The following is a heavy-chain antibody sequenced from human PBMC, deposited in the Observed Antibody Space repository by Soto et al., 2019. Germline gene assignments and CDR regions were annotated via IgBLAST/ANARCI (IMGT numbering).Heavy chain of an antibody. Sequence: SVKVSCKASGGTFSSYAISWVRQAPGQGLEWMGGIIPIFGTANYAQKFKGRVTITADETTSTAYIELSNLRTEDTAVYYCARDREYYDSSGYYNYYGMDVWGQGTTVTVSS. V-gene: IGHV1-69*13. CDR2: IIPIFGTA. CDR1: GGTFSSYA. D-gene: IGHD3-22*01. CDR3: ARDREYYDSSGYYNYYGMDV. J-gene: IGHJ6*02.